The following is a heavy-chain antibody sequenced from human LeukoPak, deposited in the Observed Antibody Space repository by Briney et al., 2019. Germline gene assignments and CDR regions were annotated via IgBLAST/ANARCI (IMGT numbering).Heavy chain of an antibody. V-gene: IGHV4-4*07. Sequence: SETLSLTCTVSGGPTSSFYWSWIRQLAGKGLEWIGRIFTTGDTDYNPSLKSRVTMSVDTSKNQFSLKLTSVTAADTAVYYCATSFYYDSSGYYYAIAYWGQGILVTVSS. J-gene: IGHJ4*02. CDR3: ATSFYYDSSGYYYAIAY. CDR1: GGPTSSFY. D-gene: IGHD3-22*01. CDR2: IFTTGDT.